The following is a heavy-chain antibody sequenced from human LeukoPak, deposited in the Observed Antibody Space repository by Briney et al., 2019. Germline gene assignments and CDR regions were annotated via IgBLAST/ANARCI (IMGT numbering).Heavy chain of an antibody. D-gene: IGHD6-19*01. Sequence: GGSLRLPWVASEFIFSDYWMSWVPPAPGKGPAWVANIKQGGREEKYVSSVKGRFAISRSDAKNSLYLQMNSLRAEDTAVYYCARDRAVAGTDYWGQGTLVTVSS. V-gene: IGHV3-7*01. J-gene: IGHJ4*02. CDR1: EFIFSDYW. CDR3: ARDRAVAGTDY. CDR2: IKQGGREE.